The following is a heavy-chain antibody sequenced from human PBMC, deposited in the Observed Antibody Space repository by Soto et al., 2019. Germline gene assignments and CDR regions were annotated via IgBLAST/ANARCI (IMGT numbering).Heavy chain of an antibody. CDR2: ISSSSSTI. CDR3: ARAPGILMVYAAVDAFDI. CDR1: GFTFSSFS. D-gene: IGHD2-8*01. J-gene: IGHJ3*02. Sequence: EVQLVESGGGLVQLGGSLRLSCEASGFTFSSFSMNWVRQAPGKGLEGVSYISSSSSTIYYADSVKGRFTISRDNAKNSLYLQMNSLRDEDTAVYYCARAPGILMVYAAVDAFDIWGQGTMVTVSS. V-gene: IGHV3-48*02.